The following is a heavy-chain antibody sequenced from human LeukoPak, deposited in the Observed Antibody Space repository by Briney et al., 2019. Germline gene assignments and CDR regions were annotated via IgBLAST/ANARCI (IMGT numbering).Heavy chain of an antibody. V-gene: IGHV3-30*18. CDR2: ISYDESNK. D-gene: IGHD1-26*01. J-gene: IGHJ6*03. Sequence: GGSLRLSCAASGFTFSSYRMNWVRQAPGKGLEWVAIISYDESNKYYADSVKGRFTISRDNSKNTLFLQMTSLRGEDTAVYYCTKHPGDFTGIVNYYYMDLWGKGTTVTVSS. CDR3: TKHPGDFTGIVNYYYMDL. CDR1: GFTFSSYR.